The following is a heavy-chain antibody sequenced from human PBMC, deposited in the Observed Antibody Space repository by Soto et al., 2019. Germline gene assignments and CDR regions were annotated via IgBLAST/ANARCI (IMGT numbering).Heavy chain of an antibody. V-gene: IGHV3-33*05. CDR1: GFTFRSYV. J-gene: IGHJ4*02. CDR3: ARWGTTGGLDV. Sequence: QVQLVESGGGVVQPGTSLRLSCVGSGFTFRSYVIHWVRQAPGKGLEWVALTSYDGSNNFYGDSVKGRFTISRHNASNPVGLQMDSLTFEDTALYYCARWGTTGGLDVWGQGTRVSVSS. CDR2: TSYDGSNN. D-gene: IGHD3-16*01.